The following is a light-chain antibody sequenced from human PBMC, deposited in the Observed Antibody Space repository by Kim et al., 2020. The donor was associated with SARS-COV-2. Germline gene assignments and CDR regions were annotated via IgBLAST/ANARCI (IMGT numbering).Light chain of an antibody. CDR3: QTWDSGTPYV. CDR1: KLGDRH. Sequence: VSPGQTASITSSGNKLGDRHACWYQQRPGQSPVLVIYEDIKRPSGIPERFSGSNSGNTATLTIRGTQAMDEADYYCQTWDSGTPYVFGPGTKVTVL. CDR2: EDI. J-gene: IGLJ1*01. V-gene: IGLV3-1*01.